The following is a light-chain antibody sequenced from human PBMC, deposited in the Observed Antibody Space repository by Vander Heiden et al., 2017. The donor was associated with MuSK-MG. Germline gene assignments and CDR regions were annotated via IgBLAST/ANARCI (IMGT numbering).Light chain of an antibody. CDR2: QDS. Sequence: SYELTQPPSVSVSPGQTASITCSGDKVGDKYACWYQQKPGQSPVLVIYQDSKRPSGIPERFSGSNSGNTATLTISGTQAMDEADYYCQAWDSSTAHVVFGGGTKLTV. J-gene: IGLJ2*01. V-gene: IGLV3-1*01. CDR3: QAWDSSTAHVV. CDR1: KVGDKY.